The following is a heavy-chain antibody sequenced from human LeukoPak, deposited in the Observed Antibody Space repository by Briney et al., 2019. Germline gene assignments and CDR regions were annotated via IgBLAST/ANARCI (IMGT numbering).Heavy chain of an antibody. V-gene: IGHV3-7*01. J-gene: IGHJ4*02. CDR1: GFTFSNYW. Sequence: PGGSLTLSCAASGFTFSNYWMSWVRQAPGKRLDWVANIKRDGSEKYYVDSVKGRFTISRDNAKNSLYLQMNSLRVEDTAVYYCARDYTFGLPEYWGQGSLVTVSS. D-gene: IGHD3-3*01. CDR2: IKRDGSEK. CDR3: ARDYTFGLPEY.